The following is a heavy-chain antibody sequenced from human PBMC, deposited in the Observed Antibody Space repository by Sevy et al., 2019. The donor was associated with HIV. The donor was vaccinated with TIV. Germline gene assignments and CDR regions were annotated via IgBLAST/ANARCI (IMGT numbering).Heavy chain of an antibody. D-gene: IGHD3-22*01. Sequence: GGSLRLSCVASGFTFSNAWMSWVRQAPGKGLEWVGRIKSKTDGGTTDYAAPVKGRFTISRDDSKNTLYLQTNSLKTEDTAVYYCTATLPGDFYDSSGYYYLPEYFQHWGQGTLVTVSS. CDR3: TATLPGDFYDSSGYYYLPEYFQH. CDR1: GFTFSNAW. J-gene: IGHJ1*01. V-gene: IGHV3-15*01. CDR2: IKSKTDGGTT.